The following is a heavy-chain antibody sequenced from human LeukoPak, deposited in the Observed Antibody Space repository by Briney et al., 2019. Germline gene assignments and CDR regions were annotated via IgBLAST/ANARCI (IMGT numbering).Heavy chain of an antibody. Sequence: PSETLSLTCAVYGGSFSGYYLSWIRQPPGKGLEWIGEINHSGSTNYNPSLKSRVTISVDTSKNQLSLKLSSVTAADTAVYYCARRYDCWSGYYHYYYYYMGVWRKGTTVIDTS. J-gene: IGHJ6*03. CDR2: INHSGST. D-gene: IGHD3-3*01. CDR1: GGSFSGYY. CDR3: ARRYDCWSGYYHYYYYYMGV. V-gene: IGHV4-34*01.